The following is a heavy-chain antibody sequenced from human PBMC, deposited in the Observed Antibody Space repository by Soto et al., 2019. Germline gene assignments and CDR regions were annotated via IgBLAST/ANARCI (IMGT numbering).Heavy chain of an antibody. J-gene: IGHJ4*02. CDR2: ISSSGTTI. Sequence: GGALRLSCAASGFTFSDYFMTWIRQAPGKGLEWVSYISSSGTTIFYADSVQGRFTTSRDNAENSLYLQMNSLRPEDTALYYCVRSKGGYSYGTPFDYWGQGTLVTV. CDR3: VRSKGGYSYGTPFDY. V-gene: IGHV3-11*01. D-gene: IGHD5-18*01. CDR1: GFTFSDYF.